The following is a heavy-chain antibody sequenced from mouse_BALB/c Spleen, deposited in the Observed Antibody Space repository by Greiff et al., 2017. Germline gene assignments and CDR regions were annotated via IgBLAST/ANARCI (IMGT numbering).Heavy chain of an antibody. Sequence: VQLQQSGTVLARPGASVKMSCKASGYTFTSYWMHWVKQRPGQGLEWIGAIYPGNSDTSYNQKFKGKAKLTAVTSTSTAYMELSSLTNEDSAVYYCTRNYRYDLFDYWGQGTTLTVSS. D-gene: IGHD2-14*01. CDR1: GYTFTSYW. J-gene: IGHJ2*01. V-gene: IGHV1-5*01. CDR3: TRNYRYDLFDY. CDR2: IYPGNSDT.